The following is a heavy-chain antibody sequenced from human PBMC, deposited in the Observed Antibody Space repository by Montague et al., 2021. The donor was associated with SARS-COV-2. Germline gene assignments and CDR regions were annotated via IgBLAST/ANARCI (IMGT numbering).Heavy chain of an antibody. CDR3: KGVLAYYYYGMDV. Sequence: SLRLSCAASGFTFSDYYMSWIRQAPGKGLEWVSYISSSSSYTNYADSVKGRFTISRDNSKNTLYLQMNSLRAEDTAVYYCKGVLAYYYYGMDVWGQGTTVTASS. D-gene: IGHD2/OR15-2a*01. J-gene: IGHJ6*02. CDR1: GFTFSDYY. CDR2: ISSSSSYT. V-gene: IGHV3-11*06.